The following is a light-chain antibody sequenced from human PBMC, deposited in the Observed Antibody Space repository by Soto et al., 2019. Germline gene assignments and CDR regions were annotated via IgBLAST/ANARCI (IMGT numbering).Light chain of an antibody. CDR3: QQSGSSPIT. CDR2: DAS. J-gene: IGKJ5*01. Sequence: EIVLAQSPATLSLSPWYRSTLSFWSSQSVSRSYLAWYQQKPGLAPRLIIYDASTRATGIPDRFSGSGSGTDFTLTISRLEPEDFAVYYCQQSGSSPITFGQGTRLEIK. V-gene: IGKV3D-20*01. CDR1: QSVSRSY.